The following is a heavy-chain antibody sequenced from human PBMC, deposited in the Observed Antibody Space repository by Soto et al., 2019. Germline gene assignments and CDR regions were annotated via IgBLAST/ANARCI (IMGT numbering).Heavy chain of an antibody. CDR1: GGTFSSYA. V-gene: IGHV1-69*13. CDR2: IIPIFGTA. CDR3: ARTLSYYDSSGYSKGARLTFPFDY. Sequence: GASVKVSCKASGGTFSSYAISWVRQAPGEGLEWMXGIIPIFGTANYAQKFQGRVTITADESTSTAYMELSSLRSEDTAVYYCARTLSYYDSSGYSKGARLTFPFDYWGQGTLVTVSS. J-gene: IGHJ4*02. D-gene: IGHD3-22*01.